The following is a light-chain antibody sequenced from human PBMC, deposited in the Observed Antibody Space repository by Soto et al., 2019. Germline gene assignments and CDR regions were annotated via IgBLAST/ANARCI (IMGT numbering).Light chain of an antibody. J-gene: IGKJ1*01. Sequence: EIVLTQSPGTLSLSPGERATLSCRASQSISSSYIAWYQQKPGQAPRLLIYGASSRATGIPDRFSGSGSGTDFTLTISRLEPEDFAVYYCQQYNNWPRTFGQGTKVDIK. CDR2: GAS. CDR3: QQYNNWPRT. V-gene: IGKV3-20*01. CDR1: QSISSSY.